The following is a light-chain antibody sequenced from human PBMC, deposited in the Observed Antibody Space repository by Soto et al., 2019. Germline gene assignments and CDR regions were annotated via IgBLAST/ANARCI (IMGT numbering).Light chain of an antibody. CDR1: QTVGSK. CDR3: QQCNNGPQT. Sequence: EVVMTQSPATLSVSPGERATLTCRASQTVGSKLAWYQQKPGQAPRFLIYGASTRATGIPARFSGSGSGTEFTLTISSLQSEDFAVYYCQQCNNGPQTFGQGTKVDIK. CDR2: GAS. V-gene: IGKV3-15*01. J-gene: IGKJ1*01.